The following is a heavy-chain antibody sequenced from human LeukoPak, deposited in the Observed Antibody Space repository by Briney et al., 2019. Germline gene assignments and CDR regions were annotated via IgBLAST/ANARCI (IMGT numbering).Heavy chain of an antibody. CDR2: ISGSGGST. J-gene: IGHJ6*03. Sequence: GGSLRLSCAASGFTFSSYWMSWVRQAPGKGLEWVSAISGSGGSTYYADSVKGRFTISRDNSKNTLYLQMNSLRAEDTAVYYCAKDGGSSSLTYYYYYMDVWGKGTTVTVSS. CDR1: GFTFSSYW. D-gene: IGHD6-6*01. V-gene: IGHV3-23*01. CDR3: AKDGGSSSLTYYYYYMDV.